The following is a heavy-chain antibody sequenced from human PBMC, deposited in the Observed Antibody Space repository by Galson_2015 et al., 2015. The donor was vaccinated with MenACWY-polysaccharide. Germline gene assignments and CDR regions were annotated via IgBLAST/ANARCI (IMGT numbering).Heavy chain of an antibody. CDR3: ARDQLYCTNGVCFEGSGWFDP. CDR1: GYTFTSYS. CDR2: INTNNGNP. D-gene: IGHD2-8*01. V-gene: IGHV7-4-1*02. J-gene: IGHJ5*02. Sequence: SVKVSCKASGYTFTSYSMNWVRQAPGQGLEWMGWINTNNGNPTYAQGFTGRFVFSLDTSVSTAYLQISSLKAEDTAVYYCARDQLYCTNGVCFEGSGWFDPLSQGTLVTAAS.